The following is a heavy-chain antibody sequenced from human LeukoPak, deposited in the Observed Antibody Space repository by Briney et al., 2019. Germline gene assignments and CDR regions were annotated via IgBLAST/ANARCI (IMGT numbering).Heavy chain of an antibody. Sequence: GGSLRLSCAASGFTLSDYYMRWIRQAPGKGLEWVSYLSSSGSTIYYADSLKGGFTISRDKATKSLYLHINSLRAEDTGVYYCARAGVSYGTFDYWGQGTLVTVSP. J-gene: IGHJ4*02. CDR1: GFTLSDYY. CDR3: ARAGVSYGTFDY. V-gene: IGHV3-11*01. D-gene: IGHD5-18*01. CDR2: LSSSGSTI.